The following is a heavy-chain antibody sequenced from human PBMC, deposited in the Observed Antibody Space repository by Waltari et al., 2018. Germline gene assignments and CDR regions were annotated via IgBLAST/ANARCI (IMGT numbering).Heavy chain of an antibody. Sequence: QVQLQQSGPGLVKPSQTLSLTCAISGDSVSSNSAAWHWIRQSPSRGLEWRGRTYYRSKWYNDYVVSVKSRITINPDTSKNQFSLQLNSVTPEDTAVYYCARDLISSSAWTRGFDYWGQGTLVTVSS. CDR2: TYYRSKWYN. CDR3: ARDLISSSAWTRGFDY. D-gene: IGHD6-19*01. V-gene: IGHV6-1*01. CDR1: GDSVSSNSAA. J-gene: IGHJ4*02.